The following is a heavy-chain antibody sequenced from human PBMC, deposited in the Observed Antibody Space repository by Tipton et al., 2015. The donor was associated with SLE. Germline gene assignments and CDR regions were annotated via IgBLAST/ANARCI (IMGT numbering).Heavy chain of an antibody. V-gene: IGHV3-11*01. CDR1: GFTFSDYY. CDR3: ARAGGPPYFYYYMDV. D-gene: IGHD3-10*01. CDR2: ISSSGSAI. Sequence: SLRLSCAASGFTFSDYYMSWIRQAPGKGLEWVSYISSSGSAIHYADSVKGRFTISRDNAKNSLYLQMNSLRAEDTAVYYCARAGGPPYFYYYMDVWGKGTTVTVSS. J-gene: IGHJ6*03.